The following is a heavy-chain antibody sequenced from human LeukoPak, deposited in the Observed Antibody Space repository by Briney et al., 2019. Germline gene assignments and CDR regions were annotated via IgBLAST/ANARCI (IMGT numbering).Heavy chain of an antibody. J-gene: IGHJ5*02. CDR3: ASLGRFLDSLTLNWFDP. Sequence: GGSLRLSCAASGFTFSSYSMNWVRQAPGKGLEWVSSISSSSSYIYYADSVKGRFTISRDNAKNPLFLQMNSLRAEDTAVYYCASLGRFLDSLTLNWFDPWGQGTLVTVSS. D-gene: IGHD3/OR15-3a*01. CDR1: GFTFSSYS. V-gene: IGHV3-21*01. CDR2: ISSSSSYI.